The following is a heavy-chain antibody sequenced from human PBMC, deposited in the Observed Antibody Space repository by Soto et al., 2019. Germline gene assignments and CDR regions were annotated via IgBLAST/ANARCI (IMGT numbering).Heavy chain of an antibody. CDR1: GFTFSTYV. CDR3: AKDGTHISSWPYYFDY. CDR2: ISGSGSNT. V-gene: IGHV3-23*01. Sequence: EVQLLESGGGLVQPGGSLRLSCAASGFTFSTYVMTWVRQAPGKGMEWVSSISGSGSNTYYADSVKGRFTISRDNSRNTLYLQMSSLRAEDTAVYYCAKDGTHISSWPYYFDYWCQGTLVTVSS. J-gene: IGHJ4*02. D-gene: IGHD6-13*01.